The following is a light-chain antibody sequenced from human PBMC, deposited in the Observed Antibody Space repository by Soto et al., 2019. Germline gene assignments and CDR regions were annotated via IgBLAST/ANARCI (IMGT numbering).Light chain of an antibody. CDR2: TAS. CDR1: QSISSY. V-gene: IGKV1-39*01. Sequence: DIQMTQSPSSLCASVGDRVTITCRASQSISSYLNWYQQKPGKAPKLLIFTASTLQSGVPSRFSGSGSGTDFTLTISSLQPEDFATYYCQQSYTTPLGFGGGTTGDIK. CDR3: QQSYTTPLG. J-gene: IGKJ4*01.